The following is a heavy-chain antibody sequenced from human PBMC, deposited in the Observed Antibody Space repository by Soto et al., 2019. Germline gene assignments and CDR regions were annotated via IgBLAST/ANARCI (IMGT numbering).Heavy chain of an antibody. J-gene: IGHJ4*02. CDR3: ARCSRYGDPFDY. Sequence: PVGSLRLSCAASGFTFSSYGMHWVRQAPGKGLEWVAVIWYDGSNKYYADSVKGRFTISRDNSKNTLYLQMNSLRAEDTAVYYCARCSRYGDPFDYWGQGTLVTVSS. CDR2: IWYDGSNK. V-gene: IGHV3-33*01. D-gene: IGHD4-17*01. CDR1: GFTFSSYG.